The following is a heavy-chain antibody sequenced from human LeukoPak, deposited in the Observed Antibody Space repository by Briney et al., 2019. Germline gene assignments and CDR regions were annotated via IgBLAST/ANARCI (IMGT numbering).Heavy chain of an antibody. J-gene: IGHJ5*02. D-gene: IGHD3-10*01. CDR1: GYTFTGYY. V-gene: IGHV1-2*02. CDR3: ARDRLTMVRGGNWFDP. Sequence: ASVKVSCKASGYTFTGYYMHWVRQAPGQGLEWMGWINPNSGGTNYAQKFQGRVTMTRATSISTAYMELSRLRSDDTAVYYCARDRLTMVRGGNWFDPWGQGTLVTVSS. CDR2: INPNSGGT.